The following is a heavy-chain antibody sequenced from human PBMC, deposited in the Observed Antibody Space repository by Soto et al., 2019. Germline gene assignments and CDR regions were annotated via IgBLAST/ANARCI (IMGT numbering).Heavy chain of an antibody. V-gene: IGHV3-15*01. D-gene: IGHD2-15*01. CDR1: GFSFSNVW. J-gene: IGHJ4*02. CDR3: TTYSTQTFCDSGASSSVHTKIHDS. Sequence: EVQLVESGGGLVKPGGSLTLSCAASGFSFSNVWMSWVRQAPGKGLEWVGHIKSKSVGGTTDYTAPVKGRFTISRDDSKDTLFLQMNSLKTEDTAVYYCTTYSTQTFCDSGASSSVHTKIHDSWGQGILVTVSS. CDR2: IKSKSVGGTT.